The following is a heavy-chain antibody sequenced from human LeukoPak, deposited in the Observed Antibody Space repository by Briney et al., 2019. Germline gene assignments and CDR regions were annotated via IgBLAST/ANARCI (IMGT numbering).Heavy chain of an antibody. V-gene: IGHV1-46*01. D-gene: IGHD6-19*01. CDR1: GYTLTSYY. CDR2: INPSGGST. J-gene: IGHJ5*02. Sequence: ASVKVSCKASGYTLTSYYMHWVRQAPGQGLEWMGIINPSGGSTSYAQKFQGRVTMTRDTSTSTVYMELSSLRSEDTAVYYCARQQWPGFDWFDPWGQGTLVTVSS. CDR3: ARQQWPGFDWFDP.